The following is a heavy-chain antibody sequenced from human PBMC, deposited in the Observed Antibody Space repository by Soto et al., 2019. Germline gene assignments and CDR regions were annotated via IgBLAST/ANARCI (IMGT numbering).Heavy chain of an antibody. CDR3: AVTVTGSRSPLAH. V-gene: IGHV1-69*06. D-gene: IGHD3-9*01. CDR1: GGTFSSNA. CDR2: IIPIYASP. Sequence: SVRVSCKASGGTFSSNAISWVRQAPGQGLEWMGGIIPIYASPNYAQNFQGRVTVTADKATSTAYLELSRLKFADSAIYYCAVTVTGSRSPLAHWGQGTLVTVSS. J-gene: IGHJ4*02.